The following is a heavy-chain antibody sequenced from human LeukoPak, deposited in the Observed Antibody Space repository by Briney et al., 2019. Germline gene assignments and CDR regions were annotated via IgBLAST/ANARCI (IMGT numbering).Heavy chain of an antibody. CDR1: GFTFSSYW. D-gene: IGHD6-19*01. J-gene: IGHJ4*02. CDR2: IKEDGTEK. Sequence: GGSLRLSCAVSGFTFSSYWMSWVRQAPGKGLEWVANIKEDGTEKYYQDSVKGRFTISRDNAKNSLYLQMNSLRAEDTAVYYCAKAHYSSGWYFDYWGQGTLVTVSS. CDR3: AKAHYSSGWYFDY. V-gene: IGHV3-7*01.